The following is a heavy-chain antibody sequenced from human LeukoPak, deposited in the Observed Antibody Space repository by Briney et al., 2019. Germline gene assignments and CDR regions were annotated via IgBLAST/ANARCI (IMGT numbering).Heavy chain of an antibody. CDR2: VNGNT. J-gene: IGHJ6*02. V-gene: IGHV1-3*01. Sequence: VNGNTKYSQKFQGRVTITRDTSASTAYMELSSLRSEDTAVYYCARDKETPYYYYYYGMDVWGQGTTVTVSS. CDR3: ARDKETPYYYYYYGMDV.